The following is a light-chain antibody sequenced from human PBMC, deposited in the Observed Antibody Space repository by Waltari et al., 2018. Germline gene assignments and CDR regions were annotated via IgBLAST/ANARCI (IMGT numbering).Light chain of an antibody. J-gene: IGLJ3*02. CDR2: EVS. CDR3: CSYAGSSTFPRV. CDR1: SSDVGSYNL. V-gene: IGLV2-23*02. Sequence: QSALTQPASASGSPGQSITIPCTGTSSDVGSYNLVSWYQQHPGKAPKLMIYEVSKRPSGVSNRFSGSKSGNTASLTISGLQAEDEADYYCCSYAGSSTFPRVFGGGTKLTVL.